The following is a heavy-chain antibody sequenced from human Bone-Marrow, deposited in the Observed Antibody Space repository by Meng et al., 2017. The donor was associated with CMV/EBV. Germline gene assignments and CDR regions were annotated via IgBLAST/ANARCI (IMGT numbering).Heavy chain of an antibody. J-gene: IGHJ3*02. CDR1: GFTFSSYW. Sequence: GGSLRLSCAASGFTFSSYWMHWVRQAPGKGLVWVSRINSDGSSTSYADSVKGRFTISRDNAKNTLYLQMNSLRAEDTAVYYCARASAGYCSSTSCLNAFDIWGQGTMVTVSS. CDR2: INSDGSST. D-gene: IGHD2-2*01. CDR3: ARASAGYCSSTSCLNAFDI. V-gene: IGHV3-74*01.